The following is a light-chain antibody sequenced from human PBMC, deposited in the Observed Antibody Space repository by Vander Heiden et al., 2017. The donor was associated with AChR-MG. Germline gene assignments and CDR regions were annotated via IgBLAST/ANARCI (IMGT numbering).Light chain of an antibody. CDR2: GNN. V-gene: IGLV1-40*01. Sequence: QSVLTQPPSVSGAPGQRVTISCTGSSSTIGAGYDVHWYQQLPGTAPKLLIYGNNNRPSGVPDRFSGSKSGTSASLAITGLQAEDEADYYCQSYDSSLSGYVFGTLTKVTVL. J-gene: IGLJ1*01. CDR3: QSYDSSLSGYV. CDR1: SSTIGAGYD.